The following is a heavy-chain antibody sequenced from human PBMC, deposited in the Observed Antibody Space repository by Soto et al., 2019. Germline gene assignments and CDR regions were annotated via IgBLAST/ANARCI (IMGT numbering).Heavy chain of an antibody. D-gene: IGHD3-10*01. CDR1: GYTFTSYA. CDR2: INAGNGNR. V-gene: IGHV1-3*01. J-gene: IGHJ4*02. Sequence: AASVKVSCKASGYTFTSYAMHWVRQAPGQRLEWMGWINAGNGNRKYSQKFQGRVTITRDTSASTAYMELSSLRSEDTAVYYCARSPSPVMGVRGVPNWGQGTLVTVSS. CDR3: ARSPSPVMGVRGVPN.